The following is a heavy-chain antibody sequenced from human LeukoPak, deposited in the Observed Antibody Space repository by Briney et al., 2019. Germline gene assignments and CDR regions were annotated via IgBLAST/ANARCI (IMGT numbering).Heavy chain of an antibody. CDR2: ISYDGSNK. Sequence: GGSLRLSCAAAGFSFNEYAMHWVRQAPGKGLEWVAVISYDGSNKYYADSVKGRFTISRDNSKNTLYLQMNSLRAEDTAVYYCAKDRPFYYDSSGYFDYWGQGTLVTVSS. D-gene: IGHD3-22*01. CDR1: GFSFNEYA. J-gene: IGHJ4*02. CDR3: AKDRPFYYDSSGYFDY. V-gene: IGHV3-30*18.